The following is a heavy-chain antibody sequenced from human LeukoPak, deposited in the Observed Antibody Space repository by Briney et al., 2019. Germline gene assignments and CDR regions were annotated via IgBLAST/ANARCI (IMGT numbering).Heavy chain of an antibody. CDR3: ARDSAYCSGGSCYSGVTDY. Sequence: WASVKVSCKASGYTFTSYGISWVRQAPGQGLECMGWISAYNGNTNYAQKLQGRVTMTTDTSTSTAYMELRSLRSDDTAVYYCARDSAYCSGGSCYSGVTDYWGQGTLVTVSS. CDR1: GYTFTSYG. D-gene: IGHD2-15*01. J-gene: IGHJ4*02. V-gene: IGHV1-18*01. CDR2: ISAYNGNT.